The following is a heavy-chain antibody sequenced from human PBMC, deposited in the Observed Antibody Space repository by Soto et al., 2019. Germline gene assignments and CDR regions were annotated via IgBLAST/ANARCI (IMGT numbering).Heavy chain of an antibody. Sequence: QVQLVESGGGVVQPGRSLRLSCAASGFTFSSYAMHWVRQAPGKGLEWVAVISYDGSNKYYADSVKGRFTISRDNSKNTLYLQMNSLRAEDTAVYYCARDMGGSSSRRSSVIQDYWGQGALVTVSS. CDR1: GFTFSSYA. CDR2: ISYDGSNK. J-gene: IGHJ4*02. V-gene: IGHV3-30-3*01. D-gene: IGHD6-6*01. CDR3: ARDMGGSSSRRSSVIQDY.